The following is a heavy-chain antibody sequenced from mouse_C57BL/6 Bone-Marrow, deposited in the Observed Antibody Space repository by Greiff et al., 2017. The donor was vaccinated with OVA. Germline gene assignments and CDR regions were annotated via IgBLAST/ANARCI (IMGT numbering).Heavy chain of an antibody. Sequence: VQLQQPGAELVKPGASVKLSCKASGYTFTSYWMHWVKQRPGQGLEWIGMIHPNSGSTNYNEKFKSKATLTVDKSSSTAYMQLSSLTSEDSAVYYCARDGYDVKFAYWGQGTLVTVSA. D-gene: IGHD2-2*01. CDR3: ARDGYDVKFAY. J-gene: IGHJ3*01. CDR1: GYTFTSYW. CDR2: IHPNSGST. V-gene: IGHV1-64*01.